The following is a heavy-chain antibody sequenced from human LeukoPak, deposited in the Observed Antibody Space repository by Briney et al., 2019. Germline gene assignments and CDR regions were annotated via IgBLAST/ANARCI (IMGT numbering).Heavy chain of an antibody. CDR1: GFTFSRYS. Sequence: GGPLRLSCVACGFTFSRYSMHWLRQAPGKGLEGVTSYSSSSLYIYYADSEKGRFTISRDKATTSLFLQMNRLRAEETAVYYCAREGDGYNSPIDTWGQGTLVTVSS. CDR3: AREGDGYNSPIDT. J-gene: IGHJ5*02. D-gene: IGHD5-24*01. CDR2: YSSSSLYI. V-gene: IGHV3-21*01.